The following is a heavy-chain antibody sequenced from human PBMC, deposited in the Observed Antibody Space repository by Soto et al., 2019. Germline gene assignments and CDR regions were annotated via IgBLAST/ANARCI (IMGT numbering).Heavy chain of an antibody. CDR2: ISYDGSNK. J-gene: IGHJ4*02. V-gene: IGHV3-30-3*01. CDR1: GFTFSSYA. Sequence: GGSLRLSCAASGFTFSSYAMHWVRQAPGKGLEWVAVISYDGSNKYYADSVKGRFTISRDNSKNTLYLQMNSLRAEDTAVYYCARDLGPFDYWGQGTLVTVSS. D-gene: IGHD3-3*01. CDR3: ARDLGPFDY.